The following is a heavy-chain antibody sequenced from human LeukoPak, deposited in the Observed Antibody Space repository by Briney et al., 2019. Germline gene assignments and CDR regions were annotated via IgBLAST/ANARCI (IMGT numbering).Heavy chain of an antibody. V-gene: IGHV4-34*01. CDR3: GREPYYYGSGRSDY. J-gene: IGHJ4*02. D-gene: IGHD3-10*01. Sequence: PSETLSLTCTVYGGSFSSYYWSWIRQPPGKGLEWIGEINHSGSTYYSPSLKSRVTISVDTSKNQFSLKLSSVTAADTAVYYCGREPYYYGSGRSDYWGQGTLVTVSS. CDR1: GGSFSSYY. CDR2: INHSGST.